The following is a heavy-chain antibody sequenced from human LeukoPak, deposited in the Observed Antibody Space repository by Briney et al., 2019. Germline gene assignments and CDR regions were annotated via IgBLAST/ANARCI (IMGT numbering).Heavy chain of an antibody. CDR1: GGTFSSYA. D-gene: IGHD3-22*01. CDR2: IIPIFGTA. J-gene: IGHJ3*02. Sequence: ASVKVSCKASGGTFSSYAMSWVRQAPGQGLEWMGRIIPIFGTANYAQKFQGRVTITTDESTSTAYMELSSLRSEDTAVYYCASVSELRTYYYDSSGRRDAFDIWGQGTMVTVSS. CDR3: ASVSELRTYYYDSSGRRDAFDI. V-gene: IGHV1-69*05.